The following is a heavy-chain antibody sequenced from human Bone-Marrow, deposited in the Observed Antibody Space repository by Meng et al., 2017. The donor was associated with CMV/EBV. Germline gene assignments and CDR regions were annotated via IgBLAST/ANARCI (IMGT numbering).Heavy chain of an antibody. J-gene: IGHJ5*02. V-gene: IGHV1-18*01. Sequence: QVQRVQYGAGAKKPGASVKLSCKASGCTVTSYGISWVRQAPGQGLEWMGWISAYNGNTNYAQKLQGRVTMTTDKSTSTAYMELRSLRSDDTAVYYCARVTVLGVVVAAGWFDPWGQGTLVTVSS. CDR3: ARVTVLGVVVAAGWFDP. CDR2: ISAYNGNT. D-gene: IGHD2-15*01. CDR1: GCTVTSYG.